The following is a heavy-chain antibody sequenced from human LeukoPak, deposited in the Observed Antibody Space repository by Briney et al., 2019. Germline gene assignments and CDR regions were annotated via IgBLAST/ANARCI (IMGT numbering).Heavy chain of an antibody. V-gene: IGHV1-18*01. CDR2: ISAYNGNT. Sequence: ASVKVSCKASGYTFTSYGISWVRQAPGQGLEWMGWISAYNGNTNYAQKLQGRVTITADESTSTAYMELSSLRSEDTAVYYCARAVTYCSSTSCYTKGYYYYGMDVWGQGTTVTVSS. J-gene: IGHJ6*02. CDR3: ARAVTYCSSTSCYTKGYYYYGMDV. D-gene: IGHD2-2*02. CDR1: GYTFTSYG.